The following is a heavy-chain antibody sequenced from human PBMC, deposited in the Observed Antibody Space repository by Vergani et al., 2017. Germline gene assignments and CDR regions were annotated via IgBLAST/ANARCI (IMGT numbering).Heavy chain of an antibody. J-gene: IGHJ4*02. CDR2: TRYDGIVE. CDR3: APSPDIVVVPAAIG. Sequence: QVQLVESGGGVVQPGGSLRLSCAASGFTFTNYGMHWVRQAPGKGLEWVAFTRYDGIVEYYGDSVRGRFTISRDNSKNTLYLQMNSLRAEDTAVYYCAPSPDIVVVPAAIGWGQGTLVTVSS. D-gene: IGHD2-2*02. CDR1: GFTFTNYG. V-gene: IGHV3-30*02.